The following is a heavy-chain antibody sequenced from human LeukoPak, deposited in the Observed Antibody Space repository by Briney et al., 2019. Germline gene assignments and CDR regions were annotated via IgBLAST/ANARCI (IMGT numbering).Heavy chain of an antibody. Sequence: GGSLRLSCAASGFTFSTYVIHWVRQAPGKGLEWVALIWHDGSNKYYGDSVKDRFTISRDNSKNTLYLQMDSLRDEDTAVYYCARGLRDIGWFDPWGQGTLVTVSS. CDR2: IWHDGSNK. CDR1: GFTFSTYV. J-gene: IGHJ5*02. CDR3: ARGLRDIGWFDP. D-gene: IGHD2-21*02. V-gene: IGHV3-33*01.